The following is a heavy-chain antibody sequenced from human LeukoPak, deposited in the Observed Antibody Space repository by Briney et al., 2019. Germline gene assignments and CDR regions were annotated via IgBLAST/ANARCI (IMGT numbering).Heavy chain of an antibody. CDR3: AGSKVLPTAVDAFDI. V-gene: IGHV4-4*07. Sequence: SETLSLTCTVSGGSLINYYWSWVRQPAGKGLEWIGRIFSSGSTDYNPSLKSRVTMSVDTSKNQFSLKLTSMTAADTAVYYCAGSKVLPTAVDAFDIWGQGTMVTVSS. CDR1: GGSLINYY. J-gene: IGHJ3*02. D-gene: IGHD2-2*01. CDR2: IFSSGST.